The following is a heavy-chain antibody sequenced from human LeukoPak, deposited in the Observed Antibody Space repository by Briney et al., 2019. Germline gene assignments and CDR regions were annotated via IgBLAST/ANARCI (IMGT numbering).Heavy chain of an antibody. Sequence: ASVKVSCKASGYTFISYAIGWVRQAPGQGLEWMGWVNTYNGNTNYAQNLQGRVTMTTDTSTSTAYMDLRSLRSDDTAVYYCARERTYYYGSGSSDAFDMWGQGTLVTVSS. D-gene: IGHD3-10*01. CDR2: VNTYNGNT. J-gene: IGHJ3*02. CDR3: ARERTYYYGSGSSDAFDM. V-gene: IGHV1-18*04. CDR1: GYTFISYA.